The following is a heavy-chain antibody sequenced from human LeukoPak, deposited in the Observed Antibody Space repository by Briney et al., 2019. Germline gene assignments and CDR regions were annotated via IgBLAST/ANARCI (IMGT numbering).Heavy chain of an antibody. V-gene: IGHV3-66*01. CDR1: GFTVNNNY. CDR3: ARDWGDSKIDQ. J-gene: IGHJ4*02. D-gene: IGHD2-21*02. CDR2: IDSGGTT. Sequence: RGSLRLSCAASGFTVNNNYMNWGRQTPREGPEWVSLIDSGGTTYYADSVKGRFTISRDNSQNTLYLQMDGLRAEDTAVYYCARDWGDSKIDQWGQGTLVTVSS.